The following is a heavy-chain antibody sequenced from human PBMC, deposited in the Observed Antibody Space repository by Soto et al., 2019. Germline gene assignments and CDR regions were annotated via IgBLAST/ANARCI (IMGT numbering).Heavy chain of an antibody. CDR3: AKIRGGVYTT. Sequence: QVHLVQSGAEVKKPGSSVKVSCNPSGGIFNSYGISWVRQGPGQGLQWMGGINPLLGSMNYAEKFQGRLTITADDSRRTVYMELNNLRPEDTATYFCAKIRGGVYTTWGQGTLVTVSS. CDR2: INPLLGSM. D-gene: IGHD3-10*01. J-gene: IGHJ5*02. V-gene: IGHV1-69*11. CDR1: GGIFNSYG.